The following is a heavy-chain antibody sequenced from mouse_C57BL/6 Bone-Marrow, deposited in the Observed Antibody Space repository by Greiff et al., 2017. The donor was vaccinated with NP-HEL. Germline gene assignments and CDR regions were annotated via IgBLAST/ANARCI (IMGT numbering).Heavy chain of an antibody. CDR1: GFTFSDYY. D-gene: IGHD1-1*01. V-gene: IGHV5-12*01. CDR2: ISNGGGSN. CDR3: ARQGDGGPDFDV. Sequence: DVMLVESGGGLVQPGGSLKLSCAASGFTFSDYYMYWVRQTPEKRLEWVAYISNGGGSNYYPDTVKGRFTISRDNAKTTLYLKMSRRKSEDTAMDDWARQGDGGPDFDVWGTGTTVTVSS. J-gene: IGHJ1*03.